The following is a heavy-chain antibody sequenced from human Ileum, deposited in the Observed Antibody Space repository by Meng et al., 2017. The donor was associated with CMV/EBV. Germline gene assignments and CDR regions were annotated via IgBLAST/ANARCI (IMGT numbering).Heavy chain of an antibody. Sequence: SVKVSCKASGGTFSSYAISWVRQAPGQGLEWMGGIIPIFGTANYAQKFQGRVTITTDESTSTAYMELSSLRSEDTAVYYCARLRDGIVGATSEYYYYYGMDVWGQGTTVTVSS. J-gene: IGHJ6*02. CDR2: IIPIFGTA. V-gene: IGHV1-69*05. CDR3: ARLRDGIVGATSEYYYYYGMDV. D-gene: IGHD1-26*01. CDR1: GGTFSSYA.